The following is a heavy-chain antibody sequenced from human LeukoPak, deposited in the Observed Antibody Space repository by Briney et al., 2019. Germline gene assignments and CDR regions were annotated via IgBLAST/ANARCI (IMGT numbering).Heavy chain of an antibody. Sequence: SETLSLTCTVSGGSISSYYWSWIRQPPGKGLEWIGYIYYSGSTNYNPSLKSRVTISVDTSKNQFSLKLSSVTAADTAVYYCARGQAGRDAFDIWGQGTMVTVPS. D-gene: IGHD6-19*01. CDR1: GGSISSYY. J-gene: IGHJ3*02. CDR2: IYYSGST. CDR3: ARGQAGRDAFDI. V-gene: IGHV4-59*01.